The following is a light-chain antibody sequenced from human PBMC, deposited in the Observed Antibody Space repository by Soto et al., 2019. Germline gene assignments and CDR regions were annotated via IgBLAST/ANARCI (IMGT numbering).Light chain of an antibody. V-gene: IGLV2-14*01. CDR2: DVT. J-gene: IGLJ3*02. CDR3: SSFTSINTVV. Sequence: QSVLTQPASVSGSPGQSSNISFTGTGSDVGGFNYVSWYQQYPGKAPKLLIYDVTNRPSGVSNRFSGSKSGNTASLTISGLQAEDEADYYCSSFTSINTVVFGGGTKVTVL. CDR1: GSDVGGFNY.